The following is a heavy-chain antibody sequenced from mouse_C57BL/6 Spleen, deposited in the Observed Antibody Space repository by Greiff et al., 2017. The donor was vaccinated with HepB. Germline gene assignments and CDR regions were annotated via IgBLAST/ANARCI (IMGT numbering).Heavy chain of an antibody. V-gene: IGHV1-42*01. CDR1: GYSFTGYY. J-gene: IGHJ4*01. CDR3: ARGEHYGLMDY. D-gene: IGHD1-1*01. Sequence: DVHLVESGPELVKPGASVKISCKASGYSFTGYYMNWVKQSPEKSLEWIGEINPSTGGTTYNQKFKAKATLTVDKSSSTAYMQLKSLTSEDSAVYYCARGEHYGLMDYWGQGTSVTVSS. CDR2: INPSTGGT.